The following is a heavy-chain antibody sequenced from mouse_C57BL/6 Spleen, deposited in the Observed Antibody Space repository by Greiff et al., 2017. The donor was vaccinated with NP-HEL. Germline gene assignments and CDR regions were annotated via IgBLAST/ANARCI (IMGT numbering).Heavy chain of an antibody. V-gene: IGHV7-3*01. Sequence: DVMLVESGGGLVQPGGSLSLSCAASGFTFTDYYMSWVRQPPGKALEWLGFIRNKANGYTTEYSASVKGRFTISRDNSQSILYLQMNALRAEDSATYYCARNLLSYYYGSSWYFDVWGTGTTVTVSS. D-gene: IGHD1-1*01. CDR2: IRNKANGYTT. CDR3: ARNLLSYYYGSSWYFDV. CDR1: GFTFTDYY. J-gene: IGHJ1*03.